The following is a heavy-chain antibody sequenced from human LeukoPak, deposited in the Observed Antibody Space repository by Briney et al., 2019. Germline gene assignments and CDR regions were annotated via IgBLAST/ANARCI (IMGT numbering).Heavy chain of an antibody. J-gene: IGHJ4*02. CDR2: IYNSGST. CDR3: VRAYDY. V-gene: IGHV4-34*01. Sequence: SETLSLTCAVYGGSFSGSNWSWIRQPPGKGLEWIGEIYNSGSTIYNPSLKSRVTLSVDTSKNQFSLNLISVTAADTAVYYCVRAYDYWGQGTLVTVSS. CDR1: GGSFSGSN.